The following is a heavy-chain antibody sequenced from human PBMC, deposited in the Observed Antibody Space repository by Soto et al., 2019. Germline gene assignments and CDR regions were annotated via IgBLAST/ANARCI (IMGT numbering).Heavy chain of an antibody. D-gene: IGHD2-2*01. CDR1: GGSVNNNNYY. CDR2: IYYTGNT. J-gene: IGHJ6*02. Sequence: SETLSFTCTVSGGSVNNNNYYWGWIRQTPGKGLEWIGSIYYTGNTYYNPSLKSRVTISVDTSKNQFSLRLSSVTAADTSVYFCARSDCSSTSCYFPYYYNGMDVWGQGTTVTV. V-gene: IGHV4-39*01. CDR3: ARSDCSSTSCYFPYYYNGMDV.